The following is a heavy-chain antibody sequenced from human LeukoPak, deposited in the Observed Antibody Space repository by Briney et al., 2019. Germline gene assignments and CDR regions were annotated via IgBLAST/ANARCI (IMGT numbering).Heavy chain of an antibody. CDR1: GFTFSSYS. Sequence: PGGSLRLSCAASGFTFSSYSMNWVRQAPGKGLEWVSSISSSSSYIYYADSVKGRFTIFRDNAKNSLYLQMNSLRAEDTAVYYCARVRLGYSGYDSGYWGQGTLVTVSS. J-gene: IGHJ4*02. D-gene: IGHD5-12*01. CDR3: ARVRLGYSGYDSGY. V-gene: IGHV3-21*01. CDR2: ISSSSSYI.